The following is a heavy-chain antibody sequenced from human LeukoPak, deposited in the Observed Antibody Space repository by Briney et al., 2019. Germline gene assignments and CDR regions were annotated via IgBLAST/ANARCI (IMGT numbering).Heavy chain of an antibody. J-gene: IGHJ4*02. CDR3: AKGQTGYCTRTSCPTFDY. Sequence: GGSLRLSCAASGFTFSSYAMNWVRQAPGKGLAWVSGISASGTYYADSVKGRFTISRDNSKNTPYLQMNSLRADDTALYYCAKGQTGYCTRTSCPTFDYWGQGILVTVSS. D-gene: IGHD2-2*01. V-gene: IGHV3-23*01. CDR2: ISASGT. CDR1: GFTFSSYA.